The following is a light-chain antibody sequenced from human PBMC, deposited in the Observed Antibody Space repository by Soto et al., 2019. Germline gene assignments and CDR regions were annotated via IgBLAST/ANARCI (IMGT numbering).Light chain of an antibody. J-gene: IGKJ5*01. CDR2: DAS. Sequence: EIVLTQSPATLSLSPGERATLSCRASQSVISYLAWYQQQPGQAPRLLIYDASNRATGIPARFSGSGYGTDFTLTSIRLEPEDFAVYYCQQRSNWPPITFGQGTRLEIK. CDR1: QSVISY. CDR3: QQRSNWPPIT. V-gene: IGKV3-11*01.